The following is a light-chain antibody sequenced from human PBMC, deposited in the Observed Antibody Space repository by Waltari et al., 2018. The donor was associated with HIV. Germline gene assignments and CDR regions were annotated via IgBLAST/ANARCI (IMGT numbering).Light chain of an antibody. J-gene: IGLJ2*01. CDR1: SGHSNYA. CDR2: LNSDGSY. V-gene: IGLV4-69*01. CDR3: QTWTTGIVL. Sequence: QLVLTQSPSASASLRASVKPTCTLSSGHSNYAIAWPTHQPEKGPRYLMRLNSDGSYLKGDGIPDRFSGSSSGAERYLIISSLQSEDEADYYCQTWTTGIVLFGGGTKLTVL.